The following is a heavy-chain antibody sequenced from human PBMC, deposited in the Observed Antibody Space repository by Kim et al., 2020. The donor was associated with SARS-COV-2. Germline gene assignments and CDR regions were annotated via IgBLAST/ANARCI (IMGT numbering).Heavy chain of an antibody. D-gene: IGHD3-10*01. CDR1: GGSISSYY. CDR3: ARLHLITMVRGDWYMDV. Sequence: SETLSLTCTVSGGSISSYYWSWIRQPPGKGLEWIGYIYYSGSTNYNPSLKSRVTISVDTSKNQFSLKLSSVTAADTAVYYCARLHLITMVRGDWYMDVWGKGTTVTVSS. CDR2: IYYSGST. V-gene: IGHV4-59*08. J-gene: IGHJ6*03.